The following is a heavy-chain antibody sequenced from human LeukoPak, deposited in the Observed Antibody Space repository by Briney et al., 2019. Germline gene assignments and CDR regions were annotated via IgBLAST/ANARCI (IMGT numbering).Heavy chain of an antibody. D-gene: IGHD4-17*01. V-gene: IGHV3-33*01. CDR3: ARGLRISDY. CDR2: IWYNGGRK. J-gene: IGHJ4*02. Sequence: GGSLRLSCVASGFTFRSYGMYWVRQSPGKGLEWVAFIWYNGGRKYYPDSVKGRFTISRDNAKNSLYLQMNSLRAEDTAVYYCARGLRISDYWGQGTLATVSS. CDR1: GFTFRSYG.